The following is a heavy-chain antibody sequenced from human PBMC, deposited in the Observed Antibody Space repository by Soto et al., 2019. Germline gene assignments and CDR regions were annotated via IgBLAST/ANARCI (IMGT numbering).Heavy chain of an antibody. J-gene: IGHJ4*02. D-gene: IGHD2-2*02. Sequence: SETLSLTCAVYGGSFSGYYWSWIRQPPGKGLEWIGEINHSGSTNYNPSLKSRVTISVDTSKNQFSLKLSSVTAADTAVYYCARYCSSTSCYIDPPPDWGQGTLVTVSS. CDR3: ARYCSSTSCYIDPPPD. CDR1: GGSFSGYY. CDR2: INHSGST. V-gene: IGHV4-34*01.